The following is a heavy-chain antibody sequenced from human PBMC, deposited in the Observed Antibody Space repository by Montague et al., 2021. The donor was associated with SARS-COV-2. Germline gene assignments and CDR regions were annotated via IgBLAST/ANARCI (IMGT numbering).Heavy chain of an antibody. V-gene: IGHV4-31*03. CDR1: GGSISSGGYY. D-gene: IGHD3-10*01. CDR3: ARVDHVVQGVLPAEDAFDF. J-gene: IGHJ3*01. Sequence: TLSLTCTVSGGSISSGGYYWSWIRQHPGKGLEWIGYIYYSGSTYYNPSLKSRVTISVDTSKNQFSLKLSSVTAADTAVYYCARVDHVVQGVLPAEDAFDFWGQGTMVTVSS. CDR2: IYYSGST.